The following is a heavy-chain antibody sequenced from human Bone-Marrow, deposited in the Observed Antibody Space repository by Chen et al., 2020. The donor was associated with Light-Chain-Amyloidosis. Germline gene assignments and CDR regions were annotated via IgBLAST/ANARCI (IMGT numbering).Heavy chain of an antibody. D-gene: IGHD3-22*01. V-gene: IGHV3-23*01. CDR3: AKVRRGGYYDSSGYSE. CDR1: GFTFSSYA. J-gene: IGHJ4*02. CDR2: ISGSGGST. Sequence: EVQLLESGGGLVQPGGSLRLSCAASGFTFSSYAMSGVRQAPGKGLEWVSAISGSGGSTYYADSVKGRFTISRDNSKNTLYLQMNSLRAEDTAVYYCAKVRRGGYYDSSGYSEWGQGTLVTVSS.